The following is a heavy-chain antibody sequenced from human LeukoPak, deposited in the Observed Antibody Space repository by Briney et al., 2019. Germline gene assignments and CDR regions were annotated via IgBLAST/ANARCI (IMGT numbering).Heavy chain of an antibody. CDR1: GFTFSSYW. V-gene: IGHV3-7*05. CDR3: ARPHSGTSANFDY. Sequence: GGSLSLSCAASGFTFSSYWMSWVRQAPGKGLEWVANIKQDGSEKYYVDSVKGRFTISRDNAKNSLYLQMNSLRAEDTAVYYCARPHSGTSANFDYWGQGTLVTVSS. J-gene: IGHJ4*02. D-gene: IGHD1-26*01. CDR2: IKQDGSEK.